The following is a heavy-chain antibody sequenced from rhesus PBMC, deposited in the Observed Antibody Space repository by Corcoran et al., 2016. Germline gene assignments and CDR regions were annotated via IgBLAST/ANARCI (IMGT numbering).Heavy chain of an antibody. D-gene: IGHD1-14*01. CDR3: ARALHIAGTGGLDS. Sequence: EVQLVESGGGLVQPGGSLRLSCAASGFTFSSYGMHWVRQAPGKGLEWVTVISYDGSKKYYADYVKDRFTISRDNSKNMLYLQMNNLELEDTAVYYCARALHIAGTGGLDSWGQGVVVTVSS. CDR1: GFTFSSYG. V-gene: IGHV3-54*02. CDR2: ISYDGSKK. J-gene: IGHJ6*01.